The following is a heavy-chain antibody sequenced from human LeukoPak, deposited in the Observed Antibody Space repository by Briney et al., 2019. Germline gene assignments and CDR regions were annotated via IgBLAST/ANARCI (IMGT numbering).Heavy chain of an antibody. CDR2: INPSGGST. CDR1: GYTFTSYY. V-gene: IGHV1-46*01. J-gene: IGHJ5*02. D-gene: IGHD3-10*01. Sequence: GASVKVSCKASGYTFTSYYMHWVRQAPGQGLEWMGIINPSGGSTSYAQKFQGRVTMTRDTSTSTVYMELSSLRSEDTAVYYCAKHNYGSGRFPVDFDPWGQGTLVTVSS. CDR3: AKHNYGSGRFPVDFDP.